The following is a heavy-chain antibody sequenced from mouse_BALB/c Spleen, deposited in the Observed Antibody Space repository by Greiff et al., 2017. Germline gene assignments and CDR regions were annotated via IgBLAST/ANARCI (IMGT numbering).Heavy chain of an antibody. CDR2: INPSTGYT. Sequence: QVHVKQSGAELAKPGASVKMSCKASGYTFTSYWMHWVKQRPGQGLEWIGYINPSTGYTEYNQKFKDKATLTADKSSSTAYMQLSSLTSEDSAVYYCASYYGSSWGQGTTLTVSS. V-gene: IGHV1-7*01. D-gene: IGHD1-1*01. J-gene: IGHJ2*01. CDR3: ASYYGSS. CDR1: GYTFTSYW.